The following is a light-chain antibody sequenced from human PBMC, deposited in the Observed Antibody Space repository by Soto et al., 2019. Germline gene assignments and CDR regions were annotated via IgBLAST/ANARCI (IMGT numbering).Light chain of an antibody. CDR3: SSYTSSSSYV. Sequence: VLTQPSSVSGSPGQSITISCTGTSSDVGAYNYVSWYQQHPGKAPKLMIYEVSNRPSGGSNRFSGSKSGNTASLTIFGLQAEDEADYYCSSYTSSSSYVFGTGTKVTVL. V-gene: IGLV2-14*01. J-gene: IGLJ1*01. CDR1: SSDVGAYNY. CDR2: EVS.